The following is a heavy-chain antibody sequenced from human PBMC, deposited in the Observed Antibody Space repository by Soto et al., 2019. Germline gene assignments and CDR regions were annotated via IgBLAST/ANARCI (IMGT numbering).Heavy chain of an antibody. CDR2: MNPNSGNT. D-gene: IGHD6-6*01. V-gene: IGHV1-8*01. CDR3: ARGTGFEYSSTYPSSYYFDY. Sequence: GASVKVSCKASGYTFTSYDINWVRQATGQGLEWMGWMNPNSGNTGYAQKFQGRVTMTRNTSISTAYMELSSLRSEDTAVYYCARGTGFEYSSTYPSSYYFDYWGQGTLVTVSS. CDR1: GYTFTSYD. J-gene: IGHJ4*02.